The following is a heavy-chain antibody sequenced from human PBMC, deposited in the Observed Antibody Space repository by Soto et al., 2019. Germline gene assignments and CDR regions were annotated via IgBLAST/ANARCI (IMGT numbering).Heavy chain of an antibody. Sequence: QVQLVQSGAEVKKPGSSVKVSCKASGGTFSSYAISWVRQAPGQGLEWMGGIMPIFGTANYAQKFQGRVTITADESTSTAYMELSSLRSEDTAVYYCARDPVRNSKSNEYGMDVWGQGTTVTVSS. CDR2: IMPIFGTA. CDR3: ARDPVRNSKSNEYGMDV. V-gene: IGHV1-69*12. CDR1: GGTFSSYA. J-gene: IGHJ6*02.